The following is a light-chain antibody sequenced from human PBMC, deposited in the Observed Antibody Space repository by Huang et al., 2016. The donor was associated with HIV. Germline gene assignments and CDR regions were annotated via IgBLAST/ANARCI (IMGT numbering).Light chain of an antibody. Sequence: DIQMTQSPSSLSASVGDRVTITCRASQEISDYLAWYQQRLGKAPKLLLYSASTMHSGVPSRFSGDKSGTDFTLTISGLQPEDFATYYCQQAINLPFTFGQGTRLEI. CDR1: QEISDY. CDR3: QQAINLPFT. CDR2: SAS. J-gene: IGKJ5*01. V-gene: IGKV1-12*01.